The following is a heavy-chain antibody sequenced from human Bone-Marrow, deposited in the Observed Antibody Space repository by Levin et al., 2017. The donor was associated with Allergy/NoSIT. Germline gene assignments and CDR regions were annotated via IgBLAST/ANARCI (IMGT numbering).Heavy chain of an antibody. J-gene: IGHJ4*02. D-gene: IGHD1-26*01. Sequence: ESLKISCTVSDGSISSFYWNWIRQAPGKGLEWIGYIYYSGTTNYNPSLESRVTISVDTSKNQVYLSLHSVAAADTAIYYCAGASFSRQGRFFDSWGQGTLLTVSS. CDR3: AGASFSRQGRFFDS. V-gene: IGHV4-59*01. CDR1: DGSISSFY. CDR2: IYYSGTT.